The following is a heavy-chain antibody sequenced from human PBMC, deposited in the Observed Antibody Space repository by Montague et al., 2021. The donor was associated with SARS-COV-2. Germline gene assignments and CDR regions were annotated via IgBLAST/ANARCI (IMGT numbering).Heavy chain of an antibody. J-gene: IGHJ4*02. D-gene: IGHD1-26*01. CDR1: GGSMSSGGYS. Sequence: TLSLTCAVSGGSMSSGGYSWSWIRQPPGKGLEWIGYIYYSGSTYYNPSLKSRVTISVDTSKNQFSLKLSSVTAADTAVYYCARDTRIVGATTRLDYWGQGTLVTVSS. V-gene: IGHV4-31*11. CDR2: IYYSGST. CDR3: ARDTRIVGATTRLDY.